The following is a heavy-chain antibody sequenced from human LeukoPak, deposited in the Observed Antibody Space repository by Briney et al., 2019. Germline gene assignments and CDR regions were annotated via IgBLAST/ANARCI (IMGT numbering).Heavy chain of an antibody. V-gene: IGHV3-23*01. CDR3: AKDEESTIFGVVDYYYYMDV. D-gene: IGHD3-3*01. J-gene: IGHJ6*03. CDR2: ISGSGGST. Sequence: PGGSLRLSCAASGFTFSSYSMNWVRQAPGKGLEWVSGISGSGGSTYYADSVKGRFTISRDNSKNTLYLQMNSLRAEDTAVYYCAKDEESTIFGVVDYYYYMDVWGKGTTVTVSS. CDR1: GFTFSSYS.